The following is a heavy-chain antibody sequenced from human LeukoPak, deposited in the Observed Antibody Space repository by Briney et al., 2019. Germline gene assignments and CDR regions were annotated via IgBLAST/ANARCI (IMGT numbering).Heavy chain of an antibody. CDR3: ARERYSGSPYYFDY. Sequence: PGGSLRLSCAASGFTVSSSYMSWVRQAPGKGLEWVSVIYSVGSTYYADSVKGRFTIPRDNSKNTLYLQMNSLRAEDTAVYYCARERYSGSPYYFDYWGQGTLVTVSS. V-gene: IGHV3-66*01. CDR1: GFTVSSSY. CDR2: IYSVGST. J-gene: IGHJ4*02. D-gene: IGHD1-26*01.